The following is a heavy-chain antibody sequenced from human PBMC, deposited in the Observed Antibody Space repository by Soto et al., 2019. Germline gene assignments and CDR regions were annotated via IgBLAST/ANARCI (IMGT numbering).Heavy chain of an antibody. CDR2: IVVGSGNT. CDR1: GFTFTSSA. D-gene: IGHD1-26*01. V-gene: IGHV1-58*01. J-gene: IGHJ6*02. Sequence: QMQLVQSGPEVKKPGTSVKVSCKASGFTFTSSAVQWVRQARGQRLEWIGWIVVGSGNTIYAQKLQERVTITRDLSTSTAYMELSSLRSEDTAVYYCAAKGQEHLGYYNGLDVWGQGTTVTVSS. CDR3: AAKGQEHLGYYNGLDV.